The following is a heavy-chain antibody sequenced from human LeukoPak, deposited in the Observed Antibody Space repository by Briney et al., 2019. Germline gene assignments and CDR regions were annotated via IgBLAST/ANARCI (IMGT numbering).Heavy chain of an antibody. J-gene: IGHJ5*02. Sequence: ASVKVSCKASGGTFSSYAISWVRQAPGQGLEWMGGINPIFGTANYAQKFQGRVTITTDESTSTAYMELSRLRSDDTAVYYCARVPKIVVVPAAGRTNWFDPWGQGTLVTVSS. V-gene: IGHV1-69*05. CDR3: ARVPKIVVVPAAGRTNWFDP. CDR1: GGTFSSYA. CDR2: INPIFGTA. D-gene: IGHD2-2*01.